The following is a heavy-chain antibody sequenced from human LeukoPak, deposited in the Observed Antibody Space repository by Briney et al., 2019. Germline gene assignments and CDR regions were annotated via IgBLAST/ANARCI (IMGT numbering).Heavy chain of an antibody. CDR2: INPSGGST. D-gene: IGHD5-24*01. V-gene: IGHV1-46*01. CDR1: GYTFTSYY. CDR3: ARDGYNGGDAFGI. J-gene: IGHJ3*02. Sequence: ASVKVSFKASGYTFTSYYMHWVRQAPGQGLEWMGIINPSGGSTSYAQKFQGRVTMTRDTSTSTVYMELSSLRSEDTAVYYCARDGYNGGDAFGIWGQGTMVTVSS.